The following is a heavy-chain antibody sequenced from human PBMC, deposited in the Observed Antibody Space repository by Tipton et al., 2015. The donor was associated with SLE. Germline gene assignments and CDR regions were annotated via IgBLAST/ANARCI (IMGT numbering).Heavy chain of an antibody. J-gene: IGHJ5*02. CDR2: AFYTGSA. Sequence: TLSLTCSVSGASVTTFSWSWIRQPPGKGLEWIGYAFYTGSANYNPSLKSRVTISLDTSENQFSLTLNSVTAADTAVYYCARDRFHGWFDPWGQGTLVTVSS. V-gene: IGHV4-59*02. CDR3: ARDRFHGWFDP. CDR1: GASVTTFS.